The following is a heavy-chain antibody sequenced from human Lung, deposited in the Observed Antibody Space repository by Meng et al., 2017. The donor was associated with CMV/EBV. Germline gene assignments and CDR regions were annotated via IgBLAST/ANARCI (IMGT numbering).Heavy chain of an antibody. D-gene: IGHD1-26*01. Sequence: GEXXKISCAASGFTVSSYWMSWVRQAPGKGLEWVANIKEDGSEKYYVDSVKGRFTISRDNAKNSLYVQMNCLRGEGTAVYYCAKAYRAIDDWGQGTLVTVSS. V-gene: IGHV3-7*01. CDR2: IKEDGSEK. CDR1: GFTVSSYW. CDR3: AKAYRAIDD. J-gene: IGHJ4*02.